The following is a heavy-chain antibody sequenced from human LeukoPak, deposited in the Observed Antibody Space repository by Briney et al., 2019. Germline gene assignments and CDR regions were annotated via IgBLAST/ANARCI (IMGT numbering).Heavy chain of an antibody. J-gene: IGHJ4*02. V-gene: IGHV4-59*01. D-gene: IGHD2-15*01. CDR1: GGPISSYY. Sequence: SETLSLTCTVSGGPISSYYWSWIRQPPGKGLEWIGYIYYSGSTNYNPSLKSRVTISVDTSKNQFSLKLSSVTAADTAVYYCARAPGGLGYCSGGSCPYFDYWGQGTLVTVSS. CDR2: IYYSGST. CDR3: ARAPGGLGYCSGGSCPYFDY.